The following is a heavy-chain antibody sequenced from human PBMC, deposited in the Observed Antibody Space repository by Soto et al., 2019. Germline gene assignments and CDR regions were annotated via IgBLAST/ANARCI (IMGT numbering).Heavy chain of an antibody. CDR3: ARDHPASSWFDY. D-gene: IGHD6-13*01. CDR2: IYYSGST. Sequence: PSETLSLTCAVSGGSISSSNWWSWVRQPPGKGLEWIGSIYYSGSTNYNPSLKGRVTISVDTSKNQFSLNLNSVTAADTAVYYCARDHPASSWFDYWGQGALVTVSS. J-gene: IGHJ4*02. V-gene: IGHV4-4*02. CDR1: GGSISSSNW.